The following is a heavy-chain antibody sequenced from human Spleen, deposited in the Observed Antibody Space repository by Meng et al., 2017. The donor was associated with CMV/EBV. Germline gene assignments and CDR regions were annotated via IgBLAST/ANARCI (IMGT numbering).Heavy chain of an antibody. CDR3: TRDVGPWLPSFDY. J-gene: IGHJ4*02. CDR2: INPKSGGT. CDR1: GYTFTDYY. V-gene: IGHV1-2*02. Sequence: ASVKVSCKASGYTFTDYYIHWVRQDPGQGFEWMGWINPKSGGTKYAQKFQGRVTMTRDTSTSTAYKELRSLTSDDRAVYYCTRDVGPWLPSFDYWGQGTLVTVSS. D-gene: IGHD6-19*01.